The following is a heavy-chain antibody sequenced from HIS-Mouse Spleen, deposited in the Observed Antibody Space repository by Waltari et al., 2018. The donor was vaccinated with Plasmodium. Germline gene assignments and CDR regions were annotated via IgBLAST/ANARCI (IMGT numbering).Heavy chain of an antibody. V-gene: IGHV4-39*07. Sequence: SISSSSYYWGWIRQPPGKGLEWIGSIYYSGSTYYNPSLKSRVTISVDTSKNQFSLKLSSVTAADTAVYYCARDRITGTSYFDYWGQGTLVTVSS. CDR3: ARDRITGTSYFDY. J-gene: IGHJ4*02. CDR1: SISSSSYY. CDR2: IYYSGST. D-gene: IGHD1-7*01.